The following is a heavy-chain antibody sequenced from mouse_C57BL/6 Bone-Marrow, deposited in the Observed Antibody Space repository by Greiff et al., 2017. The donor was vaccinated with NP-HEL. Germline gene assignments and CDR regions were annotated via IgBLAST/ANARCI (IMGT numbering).Heavy chain of an antibody. CDR2: IDPSDSYT. Sequence: VQLQQPGAELVMPGASVKLSCKASGYTFTSYWMHWVKQRPGQGLEWIGEIDPSDSYTNYNQKFKGKSTLTVDKSSSTAYMQRSSLTSEDSAVYDCAREGPFLYYFDYWGQGTTLTVSS. D-gene: IGHD3-3*01. CDR1: GYTFTSYW. J-gene: IGHJ2*01. V-gene: IGHV1-69*01. CDR3: AREGPFLYYFDY.